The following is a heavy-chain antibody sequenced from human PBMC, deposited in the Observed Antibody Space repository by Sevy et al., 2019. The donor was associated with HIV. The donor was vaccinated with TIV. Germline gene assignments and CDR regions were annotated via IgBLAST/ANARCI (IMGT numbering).Heavy chain of an antibody. CDR1: GFTFSTYT. V-gene: IGHV3-21*01. CDR2: ISSSSNYI. Sequence: GGSLRLSCAASGFTFSTYTMNCVRQAPGKGLEWVSSISSSSNYIYYADSVKGRFTISRDNAKNSLYLQMNSLRAEDTAVYYCARPYSSGSWEAFDIWGQGTMVTVSS. CDR3: ARPYSSGSWEAFDI. D-gene: IGHD3-10*01. J-gene: IGHJ3*02.